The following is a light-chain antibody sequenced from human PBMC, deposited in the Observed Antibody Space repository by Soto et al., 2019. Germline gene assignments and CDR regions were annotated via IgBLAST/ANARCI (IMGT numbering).Light chain of an antibody. Sequence: IVMTQSPATLSLSPGEKATLSCRASQSISNNFAWFQQKPGQVPRLLIYGASNRATGVSARFSGSGSGTEFTLTISSLQSEVFAVYYCLQYHYWWTFGQGTKVEIK. CDR2: GAS. J-gene: IGKJ1*01. CDR3: LQYHYWWT. V-gene: IGKV3-15*01. CDR1: QSISNN.